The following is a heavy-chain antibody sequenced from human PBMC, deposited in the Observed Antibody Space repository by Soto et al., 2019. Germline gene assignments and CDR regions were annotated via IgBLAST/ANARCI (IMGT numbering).Heavy chain of an antibody. CDR3: AKDNSREAFDY. D-gene: IGHD6-13*01. CDR1: GFTFSSYG. CDR2: ISYDGSNK. V-gene: IGHV3-30*18. J-gene: IGHJ4*02. Sequence: QVQLVESGGGVVQPGRSLRLSCAASGFTFSSYGMHWVRQAPGKGLEWVAVISYDGSNKYYADSVKGRFTISRDNSQNTLYLQMNSLRAEDTAVYYCAKDNSREAFDYWGQGTLVTVSS.